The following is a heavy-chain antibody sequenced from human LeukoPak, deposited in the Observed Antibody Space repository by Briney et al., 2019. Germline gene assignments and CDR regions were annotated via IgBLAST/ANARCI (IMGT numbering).Heavy chain of an antibody. CDR1: GGSNSSSSYY. CDR3: ARAQPRGYSYGSRFDP. CDR2: IYYSGST. J-gene: IGHJ5*02. Sequence: SETLSLTCTVSGGSNSSSSYYWGWIRQPPGKGLEWIGSIYYSGSTYYNPSLKSRVTISVDTSKNQFSLKLSSVTAADTAVYYCARAQPRGYSYGSRFDPWGQGTLVTVSS. V-gene: IGHV4-39*07. D-gene: IGHD5-18*01.